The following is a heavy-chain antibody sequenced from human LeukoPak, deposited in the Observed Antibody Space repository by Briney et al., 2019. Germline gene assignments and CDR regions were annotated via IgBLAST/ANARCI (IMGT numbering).Heavy chain of an antibody. CDR3: ATGGLTNWFDP. J-gene: IGHJ5*02. D-gene: IGHD3-10*01. Sequence: SETLSLTCTVSGGSISSGSYYWSWLRQPAGKGLEWIGRIYTSGSTNYNPSLKSRVTISVDTSKNQFSLKLSSVTAADTAVYYCATGGLTNWFDPWGQGTLVTVSS. V-gene: IGHV4-61*02. CDR1: GGSISSGSYY. CDR2: IYTSGST.